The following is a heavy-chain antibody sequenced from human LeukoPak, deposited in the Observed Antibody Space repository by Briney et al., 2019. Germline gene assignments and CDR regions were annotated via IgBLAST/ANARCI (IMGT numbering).Heavy chain of an antibody. CDR2: IYHSGST. Sequence: SETLSLTCAVSGYSISSGYYWGWIRQPPGKGLEWIGSIYHSGSTYYNPSLKSRVTISVDTSKNQFSLKLSSVTAADTAVYYCARSTQWLVPLSIWGQGTLVTVSS. J-gene: IGHJ4*02. CDR1: GYSISSGYY. V-gene: IGHV4-38-2*01. D-gene: IGHD6-19*01. CDR3: ARSTQWLVPLSI.